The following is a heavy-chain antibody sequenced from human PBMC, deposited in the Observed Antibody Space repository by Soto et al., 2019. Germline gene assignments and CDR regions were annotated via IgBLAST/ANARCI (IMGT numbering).Heavy chain of an antibody. J-gene: IGHJ4*02. D-gene: IGHD3-10*01. CDR3: ARLRWFGELSYFDY. CDR1: GGSISSYY. CDR2: IYYSGST. Sequence: SETLSLTCTVSGGSISSYYWSWIRQPPGKGLEWIGYIYYSGSTNYNPSLKSRVTISVDTSKNQFSLKLSSVTAADTAVYYCARLRWFGELSYFDYWGQGTLVTVSS. V-gene: IGHV4-59*08.